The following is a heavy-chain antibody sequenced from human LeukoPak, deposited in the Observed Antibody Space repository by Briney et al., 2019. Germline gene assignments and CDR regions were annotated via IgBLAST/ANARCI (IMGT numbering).Heavy chain of an antibody. D-gene: IGHD2-2*01. CDR3: ARQRYCHSTSCYFDY. J-gene: IGHJ4*02. V-gene: IGHV4-38-2*01. CDR2: MYHSGST. Sequence: PSETLSLTCAVSGYSISSGYYWAWIRQPPGKGLEWIGSMYHSGSTYDSPSLKSRVTMSVDTSKNQFSLKLTSVTAAGTAVYYCARQRYCHSTSCYFDYWGQGTLVTVSS. CDR1: GYSISSGYY.